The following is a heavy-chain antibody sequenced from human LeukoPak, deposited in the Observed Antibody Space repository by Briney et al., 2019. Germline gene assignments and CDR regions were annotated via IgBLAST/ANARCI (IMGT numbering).Heavy chain of an antibody. V-gene: IGHV3-21*01. CDR3: AGYYDSSGYYYRD. J-gene: IGHJ4*02. CDR2: ISSSSSYI. CDR1: GFTFSAYS. Sequence: GGSLRLSCAASGFTFSAYSMNWVRQAPGKGLEWVSSISSSSSYIYYADSVKGRFTISRDNAKNSLYLQMNSLRAEDTAVYYCAGYYDSSGYYYRDWGQGTLVTVSS. D-gene: IGHD3-22*01.